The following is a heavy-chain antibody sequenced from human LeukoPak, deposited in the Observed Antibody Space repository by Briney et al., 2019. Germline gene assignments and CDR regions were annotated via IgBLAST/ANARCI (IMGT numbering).Heavy chain of an antibody. V-gene: IGHV4-59*12. Sequence: SETLSLTCTVSGGSISNYYWSWIRQPPGKGLEWIGYIYYIGSTNYNPSLKSRVIISLDTSKNQVPLKLSSVTAADTAVYYCARGRIASGAYYYYMDVWGKGTTVAVSS. J-gene: IGHJ6*03. CDR1: GGSISNYY. D-gene: IGHD2-21*01. CDR2: IYYIGST. CDR3: ARGRIASGAYYYYMDV.